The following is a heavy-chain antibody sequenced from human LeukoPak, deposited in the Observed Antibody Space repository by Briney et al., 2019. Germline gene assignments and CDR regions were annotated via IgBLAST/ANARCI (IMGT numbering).Heavy chain of an antibody. CDR1: GGSISSYY. J-gene: IGHJ6*03. V-gene: IGHV4-4*07. CDR2: IYTSGST. CDR3: ARDLAARDYYYMDD. Sequence: PSETLSLTCTVSGGSISSYYWSWIRQPAGKGLEWIGRIYTSGSTNYNPSLKSRVTMSVDTSKNQFSLKLSSVTAADTAVYYCARDLAARDYYYMDDWGKGTTVTVSS. D-gene: IGHD2-15*01.